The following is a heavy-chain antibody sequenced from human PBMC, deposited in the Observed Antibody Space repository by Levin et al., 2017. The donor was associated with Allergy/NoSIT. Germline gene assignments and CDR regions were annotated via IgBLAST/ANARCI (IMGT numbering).Heavy chain of an antibody. V-gene: IGHV4-59*01. Sequence: TSETLSLTCTVSGDSISSYYWSWIRQPPGRGLEWIGYIHYDGNTNYNPSLKSRITISLDTSKNEFSLKLRSVTAADTAVYYCAREYGGDWYFDLWGRGTLVTVSS. CDR3: AREYGGDWYFDL. J-gene: IGHJ2*01. D-gene: IGHD2-21*01. CDR1: GDSISSYY. CDR2: IHYDGNT.